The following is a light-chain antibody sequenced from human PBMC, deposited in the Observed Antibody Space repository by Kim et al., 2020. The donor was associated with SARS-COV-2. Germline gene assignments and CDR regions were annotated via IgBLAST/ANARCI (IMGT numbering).Light chain of an antibody. Sequence: GQRVTIYGPGSSPNIESNFVNWYQQLPGTAPKLLIYSNDYRPSGVPDRFSGSKSGTSASLAISGLQSEDEADYYCVAWDDSLNGSVFGGGTQLTVL. J-gene: IGLJ3*02. CDR2: SND. CDR3: VAWDDSLNGSV. CDR1: SPNIESNF. V-gene: IGLV1-44*01.